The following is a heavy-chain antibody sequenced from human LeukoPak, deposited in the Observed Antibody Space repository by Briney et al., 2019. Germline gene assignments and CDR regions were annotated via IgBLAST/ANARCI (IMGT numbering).Heavy chain of an antibody. J-gene: IGHJ6*03. Sequence: PGGSLRLPCAASGFTFSDYYMSWIRQAPGKGLEWVSYISSSGSTIYYADSVKGRFTISRDNAKNSLYLQMNSLRAEDTAVYYCARGRRDYGPYYYYYYMDVWGKGTTVTISS. D-gene: IGHD4-17*01. CDR1: GFTFSDYY. CDR3: ARGRRDYGPYYYYYYMDV. V-gene: IGHV3-11*01. CDR2: ISSSGSTI.